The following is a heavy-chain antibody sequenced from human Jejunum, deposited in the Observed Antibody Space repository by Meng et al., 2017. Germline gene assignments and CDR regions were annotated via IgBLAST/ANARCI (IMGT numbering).Heavy chain of an antibody. V-gene: IGHV4-34*02. Sequence: QGELKQWGAGLLEPSEALSLTFAVYGGSISGYFWSWVRQAPGGGLEWVGEFTRGGTTNYNPSLKSRVTISADTSKNQFSLTLSSVSAADTAVYYCARHEVDFDNWGQGTLVTVSS. CDR1: GGSISGYF. J-gene: IGHJ4*02. CDR2: FTRGGTT. CDR3: ARHEVDFDN. D-gene: IGHD1-26*01.